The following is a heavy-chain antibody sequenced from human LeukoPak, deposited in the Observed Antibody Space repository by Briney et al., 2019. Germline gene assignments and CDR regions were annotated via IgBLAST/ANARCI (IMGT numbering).Heavy chain of an antibody. V-gene: IGHV3-11*04. Sequence: PGGSLRLSCAASELTFSDYYMSWIRQAPEKGLEWVSYISSSGSTIYYADSVKGRFTISRDNAKNSLYLQMNSLRAEDTAVYYCARVGNWNYGGAEDYWGQGTLVTVSS. J-gene: IGHJ4*02. CDR1: ELTFSDYY. D-gene: IGHD1-7*01. CDR2: ISSSGSTI. CDR3: ARVGNWNYGGAEDY.